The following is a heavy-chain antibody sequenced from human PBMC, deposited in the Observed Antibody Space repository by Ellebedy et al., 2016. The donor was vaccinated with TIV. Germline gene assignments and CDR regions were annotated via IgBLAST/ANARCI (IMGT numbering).Heavy chain of an antibody. V-gene: IGHV3-13*04. D-gene: IGHD3-3*01. Sequence: GESLKISXAASGFTFSSYDMHWVRQATGKGLEWVSAIGTAGDTYYPGSVKGRFTISRENAKNSLYLQMNSLRAGDTAVYYCARSGLEPYYYYGMDVWGQGTTVTVSS. CDR1: GFTFSSYD. CDR3: ARSGLEPYYYYGMDV. J-gene: IGHJ6*02. CDR2: IGTAGDT.